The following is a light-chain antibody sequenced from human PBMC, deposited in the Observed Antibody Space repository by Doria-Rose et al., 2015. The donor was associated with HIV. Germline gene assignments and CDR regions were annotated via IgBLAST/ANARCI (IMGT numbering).Light chain of an antibody. J-gene: IGKJ1*01. V-gene: IGKV3-20*01. CDR3: HQYGTSRT. CDR1: QSFSSTY. Sequence: TQSPGTLSLSPGERATLSCRASQSFSSTYLAWYQQKPGQAPILLIYDGSTRATGIPDRFSASGSGTDFTLTINRLEPEDFALYYCHQYGTSRTFGQGTKVEI. CDR2: DGS.